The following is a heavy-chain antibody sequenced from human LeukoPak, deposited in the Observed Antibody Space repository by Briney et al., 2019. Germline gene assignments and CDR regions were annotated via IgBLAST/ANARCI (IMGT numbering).Heavy chain of an antibody. V-gene: IGHV4-34*01. CDR3: ARGLLRTYSSSWYSLGGWFDP. J-gene: IGHJ5*02. D-gene: IGHD6-13*01. CDR1: GGSFSGYY. CDR2: INHSGST. Sequence: SETLSLTCAVYGGSFSGYYWSWIRQPPGRGLGWIGEINHSGSTNYNPSLKSRVTISVDTSKNQFSLKLSSVTAADTAVYYCARGLLRTYSSSWYSLGGWFDPWGQGTLVTVSS.